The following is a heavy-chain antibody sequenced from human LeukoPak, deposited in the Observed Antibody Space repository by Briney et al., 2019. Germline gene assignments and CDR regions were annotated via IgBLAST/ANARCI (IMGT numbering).Heavy chain of an antibody. Sequence: PSETLSLSCTVSGGSIYSTTFYWGWIRQPPGKGLEWIGSMYYDGSTYHNPSLKSRVTISVDTSNNQFSLKLTSVTAADTAVYFCARRSDSGSDDGEDYFDYWGQGTLVTVSS. CDR3: ARRSDSGSDDGEDYFDY. CDR2: MYYDGST. V-gene: IGHV4-39*01. J-gene: IGHJ4*02. D-gene: IGHD1-26*01. CDR1: GGSIYSTTFY.